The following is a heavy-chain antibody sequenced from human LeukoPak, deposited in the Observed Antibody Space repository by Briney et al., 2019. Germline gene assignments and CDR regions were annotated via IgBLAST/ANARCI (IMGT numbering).Heavy chain of an antibody. CDR1: GGSISSYY. J-gene: IGHJ4*02. V-gene: IGHV4-59*01. D-gene: IGHD3-10*01. CDR2: IYYSGST. CDR3: ASLGYYGPPYFDY. Sequence: SETLSLTCTVSGGSISSYYWSWIRQPPGKGLEWIGYIYYSGSTNYNPSLKSRVTISVDTSKNQFSLKLSSVTAADTAVYYCASLGYYGPPYFDYWGQGTLVTVSS.